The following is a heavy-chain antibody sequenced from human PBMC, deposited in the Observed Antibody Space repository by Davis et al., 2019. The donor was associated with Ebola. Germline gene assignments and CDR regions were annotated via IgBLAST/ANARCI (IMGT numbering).Heavy chain of an antibody. D-gene: IGHD5-24*01. CDR3: ARAAGTDGYSIDY. J-gene: IGHJ4*02. Sequence: SVKVSCKASGGTFSSYTISWVRQAPGQGLEWMGRIIPILGIANYAQKFQGRVTITADKSTSTAYMELSSLRSEDTAVYYCARAAGTDGYSIDYWGQGTLVTVSS. CDR1: GGTFSSYT. V-gene: IGHV1-69*02. CDR2: IIPILGIA.